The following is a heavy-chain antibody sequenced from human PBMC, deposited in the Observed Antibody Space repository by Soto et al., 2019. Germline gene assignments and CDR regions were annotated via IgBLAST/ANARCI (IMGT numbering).Heavy chain of an antibody. Sequence: GGSMRLSCAASGFTFRSYEMNWVRQAPGKGLEWISYISSSGSTIYYADSVKGRFTISRDNAKNSLYLQLNSLRAEDTAVYYCARDRDYYDSSGYCDHWGQGTLVTVSS. CDR3: ARDRDYYDSSGYCDH. J-gene: IGHJ4*02. CDR2: ISSSGSTI. CDR1: GFTFRSYE. V-gene: IGHV3-48*03. D-gene: IGHD3-22*01.